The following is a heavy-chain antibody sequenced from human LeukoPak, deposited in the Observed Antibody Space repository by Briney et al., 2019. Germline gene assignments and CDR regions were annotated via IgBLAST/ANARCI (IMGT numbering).Heavy chain of an antibody. V-gene: IGHV4-59*01. CDR2: NCHSGST. CDR3: ARGGGYASPIGY. CDR1: GGSISTYY. Sequence: SETLSLTCTLSGGSISTYYWSWIRQPPGKGLEWIGYNCHSGSTNYNPSLKSRVTISVDTSKNQFSLKLSSVTAADTAVYYCARGGGYASPIGYWGQGALVTVSS. D-gene: IGHD5-12*01. J-gene: IGHJ4*02.